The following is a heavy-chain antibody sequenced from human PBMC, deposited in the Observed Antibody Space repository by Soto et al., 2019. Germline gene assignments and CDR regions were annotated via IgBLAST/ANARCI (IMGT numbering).Heavy chain of an antibody. J-gene: IGHJ4*02. D-gene: IGHD1-26*01. V-gene: IGHV4-59*01. CDR3: AKGGGRFDY. CDR2: IYYSGST. Sequence: SETLSLTCTVSGDSINNYYWSWIRQPPGKGLEWIGYIYYSGSTNYNPSLKSRVTISVDTSKNQFSLNLISVTAADTAVYYCAKGGGRFDYWGQGTLVTVSS. CDR1: GDSINNYY.